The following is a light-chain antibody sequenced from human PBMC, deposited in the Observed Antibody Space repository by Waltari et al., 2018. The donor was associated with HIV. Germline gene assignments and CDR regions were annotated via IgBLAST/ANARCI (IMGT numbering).Light chain of an antibody. CDR2: NND. CDR1: PSNIGGNS. V-gene: IGLV1-44*01. Sequence: SLLTQPPSVSGAPGQRVNISCSGGPSNIGGNSVNWYRQPPGTAPILLIYNNDQRPSSVPVRFSGSKSATSASLVISGLQSDDEADYYCATWDDTMSVVFGGGTRLTVL. J-gene: IGLJ2*01. CDR3: ATWDDTMSVV.